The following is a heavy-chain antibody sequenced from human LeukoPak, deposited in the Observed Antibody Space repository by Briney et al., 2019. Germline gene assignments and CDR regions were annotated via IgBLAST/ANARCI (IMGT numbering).Heavy chain of an antibody. CDR3: AKDALIPPKLLPYYFDY. D-gene: IGHD2-21*01. V-gene: IGHV3-23*01. Sequence: GGSLRLSCAASGFTFSSSAMSWVRQAPGKGLEWVSNISGSGSGGSTYYADSAKGRFTISRDNSKNTLYLQMNSLRAEDTAVYYCAKDALIPPKLLPYYFDYWGQGTLVTVSS. CDR2: ISGSGSGGST. CDR1: GFTFSSSA. J-gene: IGHJ4*02.